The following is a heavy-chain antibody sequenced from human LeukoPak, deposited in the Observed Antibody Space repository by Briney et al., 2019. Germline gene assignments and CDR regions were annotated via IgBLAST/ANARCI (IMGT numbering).Heavy chain of an antibody. CDR1: GYTFIGYY. CDR2: IIPIFGTA. CDR3: ARAALGYCSGGSCPIYYYYYYGMDV. V-gene: IGHV1-69*13. D-gene: IGHD2-15*01. J-gene: IGHJ6*02. Sequence: ASVKDSFKASGYTFIGYYMHWVRQAPGQGLEWMGGIIPIFGTANYAQKFQGRVTITADESTSTAYMELSSLRSEDTAVYYCARAALGYCSGGSCPIYYYYYYGMDVWGQGTTVTVSS.